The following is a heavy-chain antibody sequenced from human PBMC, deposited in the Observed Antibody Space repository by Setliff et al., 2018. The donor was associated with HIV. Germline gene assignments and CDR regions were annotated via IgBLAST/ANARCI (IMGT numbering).Heavy chain of an antibody. Sequence: SETLSLTCSVSGGSISDNKYYWSWIRQPPGKGLEWTGSIYHSGKTYYNPSLKRRLTISVDTSKNEFSLKLTSVTAADTAVYYCARGGTSSNWFDPWGQGTLVTVSS. CDR2: IYHSGKT. CDR3: ARGGTSSNWFDP. V-gene: IGHV4-39*07. D-gene: IGHD2-2*01. CDR1: GGSISDNKYY. J-gene: IGHJ5*02.